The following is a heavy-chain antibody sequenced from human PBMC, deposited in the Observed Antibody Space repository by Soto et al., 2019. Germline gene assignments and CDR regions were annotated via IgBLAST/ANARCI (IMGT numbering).Heavy chain of an antibody. J-gene: IGHJ4*02. D-gene: IGHD3-9*01. CDR1: GFTFSSYE. Sequence: GGSLRLSCAASGFTFSSYEMNWVRQAPGKGLEWVSYISSSGSTIYYADSVKGRFTISRDNAKNSLYLQMNSLRAEDTAVYYCVLSERYFYWLLPATFAYWVKGTLVTVSS. V-gene: IGHV3-48*03. CDR2: ISSSGSTI. CDR3: VLSERYFYWLLPATFAY.